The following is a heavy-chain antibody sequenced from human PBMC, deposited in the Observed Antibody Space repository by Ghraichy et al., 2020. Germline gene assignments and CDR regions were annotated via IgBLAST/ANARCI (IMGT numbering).Heavy chain of an antibody. CDR3: ARDGGSSWYGGAIDY. CDR1: GFTVSSKY. D-gene: IGHD6-13*01. J-gene: IGHJ4*02. CDR2: IYTGGET. Sequence: GSLRLSCAASGFTVSSKYMSWVRQAPGKGLEYVSVIYTGGETYYADSVKGRFTISRDISKNPGYLQMNSLRAEDTAVYYCARDGGSSWYGGAIDYWGQGTLVTVSS. V-gene: IGHV3-53*01.